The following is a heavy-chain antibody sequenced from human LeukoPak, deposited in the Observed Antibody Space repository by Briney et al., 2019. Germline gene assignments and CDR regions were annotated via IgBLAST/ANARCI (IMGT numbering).Heavy chain of an antibody. CDR1: GYTFTTYY. D-gene: IGHD1-26*01. Sequence: GASVKVSCKASGYTFTTYYIQWVRQAPGQGLEWVGMIDPATGGTNYAQKFRGRVTMTRDTSTSTVNMELTSLGSGDTSVYFCAREPPGATRGFDSWGRGTLVTVSS. V-gene: IGHV1-46*01. CDR2: IDPATGGT. CDR3: AREPPGATRGFDS. J-gene: IGHJ4*02.